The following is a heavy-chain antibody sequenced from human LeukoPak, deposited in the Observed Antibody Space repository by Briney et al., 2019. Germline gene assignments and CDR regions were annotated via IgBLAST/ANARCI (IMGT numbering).Heavy chain of an antibody. CDR2: IYTSGST. CDR3: ARDSGGDYAWFDP. J-gene: IGHJ5*02. Sequence: SQTLSLTCTDSGGSISSGSYYWSWIRQPAGKGLEWIGRIYTSGSTNYNPSLKSRVTISVDTSKNQFSLKLSSVTAADTAVYYCARDSGGDYAWFDPWGQGTLVTVSS. V-gene: IGHV4-61*02. CDR1: GGSISSGSYY. D-gene: IGHD2-21*02.